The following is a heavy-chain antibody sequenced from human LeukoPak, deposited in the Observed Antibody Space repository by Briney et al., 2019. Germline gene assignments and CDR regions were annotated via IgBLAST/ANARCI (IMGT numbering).Heavy chain of an antibody. CDR2: ISYSGTT. CDR1: CGSISYYY. Sequence: PSATLSLTCTSACGSISYYYWSWIRQPPGKGLEWIGYISYSGTTNYNPSLKSRVTISVDTSKSQFSLKLTSVTAADTAVYYCARHGAGGYAYYYYGMDVWGLGATVTVSS. D-gene: IGHD2-2*01. CDR3: ARHGAGGYAYYYYGMDV. J-gene: IGHJ6*02. V-gene: IGHV4-59*08.